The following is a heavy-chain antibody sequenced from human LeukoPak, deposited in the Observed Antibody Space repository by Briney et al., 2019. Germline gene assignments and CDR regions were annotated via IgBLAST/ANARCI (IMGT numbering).Heavy chain of an antibody. CDR1: GGSISSGDYY. CDR2: IYYSGST. CDR3: ARAGYSYGYVY. V-gene: IGHV4-30-4*01. Sequence: PSETLSLTSTVSGGSISSGDYYWSWIRQPPGKGLEWIGYIYYSGSTYYNPSLKSRASISVDTSKNHFSLKLSSVTAADTAVYYCARAGYSYGYVYWGQGTLVTVSS. D-gene: IGHD5-18*01. J-gene: IGHJ4*02.